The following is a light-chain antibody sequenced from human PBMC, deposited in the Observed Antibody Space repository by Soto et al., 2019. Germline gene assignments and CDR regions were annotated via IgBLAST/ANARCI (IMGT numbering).Light chain of an antibody. V-gene: IGKV3-15*01. CDR1: QSVDTN. J-gene: IGKJ2*01. CDR3: QQYYNWPPYT. CDR2: GAS. Sequence: EVVMTQSPATLSVSPGDRATLSCRAIQSVDTNVAWYQQKPGQAPRLLVYGASTRATGIPARFTGFGSGTEFTLTISGLQSDDFAVYYCQQYYNWPPYTFGQGNKLQIK.